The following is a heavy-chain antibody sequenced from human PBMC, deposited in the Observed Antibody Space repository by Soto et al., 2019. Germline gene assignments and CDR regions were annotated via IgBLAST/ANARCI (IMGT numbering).Heavy chain of an antibody. CDR2: TSGNSDTI. D-gene: IGHD3-10*01. CDR3: AQSRLAGRLWFFDY. CDR1: GFTFSSYA. Sequence: EVQLLESGGSLVQPGGSLRLSCAASGFTFSSYAMTWDRRAPGKGLEWISTTSGNSDTIFYADSVKGRFTISRDNSKIPAYFSMYSLGAADTVVYYCAQSRLAGRLWFFDYGGQGTLVIV. V-gene: IGHV3-23*01. J-gene: IGHJ4*02.